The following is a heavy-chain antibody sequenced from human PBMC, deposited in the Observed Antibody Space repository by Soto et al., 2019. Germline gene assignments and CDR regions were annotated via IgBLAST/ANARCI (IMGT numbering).Heavy chain of an antibody. D-gene: IGHD5-18*01. J-gene: IGHJ6*02. CDR1: GFTFSSYG. CDR3: AREGYSYGLVAGYGMDV. V-gene: IGHV3-33*01. Sequence: QVQLVESGGGVVQPGRSLRLSCAASGFTFSSYGMHWVRQAPGKGLEWVAVIWYDGSNKYYADSVKGRFTISRDNSKKTLYLQMHGLRAEDTAVYYCAREGYSYGLVAGYGMDVWGQGTTVTVSS. CDR2: IWYDGSNK.